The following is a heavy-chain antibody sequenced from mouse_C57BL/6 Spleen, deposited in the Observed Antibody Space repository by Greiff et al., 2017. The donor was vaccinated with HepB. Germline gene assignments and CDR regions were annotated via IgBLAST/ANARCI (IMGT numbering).Heavy chain of an antibody. CDR3: AREGRAFAY. V-gene: IGHV1-64*01. D-gene: IGHD3-3*01. Sequence: QVQLQQSGAELVKPGASVKLSCKASGYTFTSYWMHWVKQRPGQGLEWIGMIHPNSGSTNYNEKFKSKATLTVDKTSSTAYMQLSSLTSEDSAVYYCAREGRAFAYWGQGTLVTVSA. CDR2: IHPNSGST. J-gene: IGHJ3*01. CDR1: GYTFTSYW.